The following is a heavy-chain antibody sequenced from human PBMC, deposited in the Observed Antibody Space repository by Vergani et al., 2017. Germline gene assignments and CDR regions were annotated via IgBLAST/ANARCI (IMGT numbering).Heavy chain of an antibody. Sequence: QVQLQESGPGLVKPSETLSLTCTVSGGSISSYYWCWIRQPPGQGLEWIGYIYYSGSTNYKPSLKSRVTISVDTSKNQFSLKLSSVTAADTAVYYCAGGDIVVVPAAIRRNWFDPWGQGTLVTVSS. J-gene: IGHJ5*02. V-gene: IGHV4-59*01. CDR3: AGGDIVVVPAAIRRNWFDP. D-gene: IGHD2-2*02. CDR2: IYYSGST. CDR1: GGSISSYY.